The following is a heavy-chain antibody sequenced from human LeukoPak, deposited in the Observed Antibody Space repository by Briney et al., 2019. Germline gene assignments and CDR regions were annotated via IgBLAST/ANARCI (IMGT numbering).Heavy chain of an antibody. CDR1: GFTFSSYG. D-gene: IGHD2-21*02. CDR3: ATFSRVVTATHDAFDI. CDR2: ISYDGSNK. J-gene: IGHJ3*02. V-gene: IGHV3-30*03. Sequence: PGGSLRLSCAASGFTFSSYGMHWVRQAPGKGLEWVAVISYDGSNKYYAGSVKGRFTISRDNSKNTLYLQMNSLRAEDTAVYYCATFSRVVTATHDAFDIWGQGTMVTVSS.